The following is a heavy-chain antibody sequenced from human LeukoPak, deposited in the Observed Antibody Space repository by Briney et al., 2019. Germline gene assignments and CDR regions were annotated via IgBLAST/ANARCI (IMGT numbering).Heavy chain of an antibody. J-gene: IGHJ3*02. CDR2: INPNSGGT. V-gene: IGHV1-2*06. CDR3: AGGQWLVRGAFDI. Sequence: ASVKVSCKASGYTFTGYYMHWVRQAPGQGLEWMGRINPNSGGTNYAQKFRGRVTMTRDTSISTAYMELSRLRSDDTAVYYCAGGQWLVRGAFDIWGQGTMVTVSS. D-gene: IGHD6-19*01. CDR1: GYTFTGYY.